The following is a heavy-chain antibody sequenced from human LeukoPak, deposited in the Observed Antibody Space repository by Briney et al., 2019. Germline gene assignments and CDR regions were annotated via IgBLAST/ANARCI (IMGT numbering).Heavy chain of an antibody. D-gene: IGHD2-15*01. CDR1: GGSFNGYY. CDR3: ARVPLSRDNYWFDP. J-gene: IGHJ5*02. V-gene: IGHV4-59*01. CDR2: IYYSGST. Sequence: SETLSLTCAVYGGSFNGYYWSWIRQPPGKGLEWIGYIYYSGSTNYNPSLKSRVTISVDTSKNQFSLKLSSVTAADTAVYYCARVPLSRDNYWFDPWGQGTLVTVSS.